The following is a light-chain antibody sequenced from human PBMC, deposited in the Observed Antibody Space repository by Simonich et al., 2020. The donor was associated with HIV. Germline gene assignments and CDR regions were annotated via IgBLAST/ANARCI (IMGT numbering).Light chain of an antibody. V-gene: IGKV1-39*01. CDR3: QQFNSYPLT. CDR1: QSISGY. CDR2: GAS. Sequence: DIQMTQSPSSLSASVGDRVTITCRASQSISGYLNWYQQKPGKAPKLLIYGASNLERGVPSRFSGSGSGTHFTFTVSSLQPEDFATYYCQQFNSYPLTFGGGTKVEIK. J-gene: IGKJ4*01.